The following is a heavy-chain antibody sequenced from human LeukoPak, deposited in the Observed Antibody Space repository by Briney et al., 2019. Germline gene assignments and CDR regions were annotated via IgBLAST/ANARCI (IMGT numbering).Heavy chain of an antibody. CDR2: INAGNGNT. D-gene: IGHD3-22*01. CDR1: GYTFTSYA. CDR3: AREWDYYDSSGFIVGAFDI. Sequence: VASVKVSCKASGYTFTSYAMHWVRQAPGQRLEWMGWINAGNGNTKYSQEFQGRVTITRDTSASTAYMELSSLRSEDMAVYYCAREWDYYDSSGFIVGAFDIWGQGTMVTVSS. V-gene: IGHV1-3*03. J-gene: IGHJ3*02.